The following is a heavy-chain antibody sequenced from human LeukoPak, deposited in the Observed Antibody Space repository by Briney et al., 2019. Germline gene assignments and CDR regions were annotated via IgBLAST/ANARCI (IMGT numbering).Heavy chain of an antibody. D-gene: IGHD5-12*01. V-gene: IGHV4-39*01. CDR3: ARRYIVAGTTY. CDR1: GGSISSSSYY. CDR2: IYYSGST. J-gene: IGHJ4*02. Sequence: SETLSLTCTVSGGSISSSSYYWSWILHHPGKGLEWIGSIYYSGSTYYNPSLKSRVTISVDTSKNQFSLKLSSVTAADTAVYYCARRYIVAGTTYWGQGTLVTVSS.